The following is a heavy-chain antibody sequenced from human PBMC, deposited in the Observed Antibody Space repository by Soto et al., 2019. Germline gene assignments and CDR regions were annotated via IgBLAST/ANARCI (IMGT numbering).Heavy chain of an antibody. D-gene: IGHD6-13*01. CDR1: GFTFSSSG. J-gene: IGHJ6*02. V-gene: IGHV3-33*01. CDR2: IWIDGSNK. CDR3: ARDRGTIAARGMDV. Sequence: QVQLVESGGGVVQPGRSLRLSCAASGFTFSSSGLHWIRQAPGKGLEWVAVIWIDGSNKYYADSVKGRFTISRDNSKNTLYLQMNSLGAEHTALYYCARDRGTIAARGMDVWGQGTTVTVSS.